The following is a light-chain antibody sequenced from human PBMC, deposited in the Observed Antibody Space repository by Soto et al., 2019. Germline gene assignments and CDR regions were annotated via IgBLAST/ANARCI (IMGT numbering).Light chain of an antibody. CDR3: SSYTSSSTLV. CDR2: DVS. V-gene: IGLV2-14*01. J-gene: IGLJ2*01. Sequence: QSVLTQPASVSGSPGQSITISCTGSSSDVGGYNSVSWYQQHPGKAPKLMIYDVSNRPSGVSNRFSGSKSGNTASLTISGLQAEDEADYYCSSYTSSSTLVFGGGTK. CDR1: SSDVGGYNS.